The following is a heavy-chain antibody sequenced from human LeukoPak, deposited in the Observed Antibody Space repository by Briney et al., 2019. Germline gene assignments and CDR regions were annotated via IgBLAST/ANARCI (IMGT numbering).Heavy chain of an antibody. CDR2: MNPNSGNT. J-gene: IGHJ6*03. CDR3: ARGQGLNYDILTGYYYYYYMDV. Sequence: ASVKVSCKASGYTFTSYDINWVRQDPGQGLEWMGWMNPNSGNTGYAQKFQGRVTMTRNTSIITAYMELSSLRSEDTAVYYCARGQGLNYDILTGYYYYYYMDVWGKGTTVTVS. V-gene: IGHV1-8*01. CDR1: GYTFTSYD. D-gene: IGHD3-9*01.